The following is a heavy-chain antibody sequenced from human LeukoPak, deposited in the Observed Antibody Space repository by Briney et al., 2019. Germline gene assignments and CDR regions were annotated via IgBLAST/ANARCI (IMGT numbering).Heavy chain of an antibody. CDR3: ARHYQWLAPPSDY. CDR1: GGSISSSSYY. D-gene: IGHD6-19*01. CDR2: IHYSGIA. V-gene: IGHV4-39*01. J-gene: IGHJ4*02. Sequence: PSETLSPXCTVSGGSISSSSYYWGWIRQPPGKGLEWIGSIHYSGIAYYNPSLKSRVTISVDTSKNQFSLKLNSVTATDTSVYYCARHYQWLAPPSDYWGQGTLVTVSS.